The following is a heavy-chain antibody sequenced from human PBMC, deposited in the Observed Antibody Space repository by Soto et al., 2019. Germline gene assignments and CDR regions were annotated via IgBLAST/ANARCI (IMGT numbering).Heavy chain of an antibody. CDR3: AYSSGWRGYFDY. CDR2: ISGSGGST. J-gene: IGHJ4*02. V-gene: IGHV3-23*01. D-gene: IGHD6-19*01. CDR1: GFTFSSYA. Sequence: EVQLLESGGGLVQPGGSLRLSCAASGFTFSSYAMSWVRQAPGKGLEWVSAISGSGGSTYYADSLKGRFTISRDNSKNTLYLQMNSLRAEDTAVYYCAYSSGWRGYFDYWGQGTLVTVSS.